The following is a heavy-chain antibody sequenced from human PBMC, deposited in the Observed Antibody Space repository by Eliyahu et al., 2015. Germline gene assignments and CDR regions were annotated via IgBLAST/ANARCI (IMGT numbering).Heavy chain of an antibody. CDR3: ARSLRFLEWLSTYYYYYGMDV. V-gene: IGHV3-7*01. Sequence: EVQLVESGGGLVQPGGSLRLSCAASGFTFSSYWMSWVRQAPGKGLEWVANIKQDGSEKYYVDSVKGRFTISRDNAKNSLYLQMNSLRAEDTAVYYCARSLRFLEWLSTYYYYYGMDVWGQGTTVTVSS. D-gene: IGHD3-3*01. CDR1: GFTFSSYW. CDR2: IKQDGSEK. J-gene: IGHJ6*02.